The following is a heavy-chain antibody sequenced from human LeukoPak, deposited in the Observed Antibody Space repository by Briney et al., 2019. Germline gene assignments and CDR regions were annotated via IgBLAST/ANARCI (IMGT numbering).Heavy chain of an antibody. D-gene: IGHD2-2*01. V-gene: IGHV4-34*01. CDR1: GGSFSDFN. Sequence: PSETLSLTCAVSGGSFSDFNWSWIRQPPGKGLEWIGEVLHSGTTNYNPSLKSRLTMTIDTSKKQFSLILNSVTAADTAVYYCARGRGVVVDAAGYYYFYMDVWGKGSTVTVSS. J-gene: IGHJ6*03. CDR2: VLHSGTT. CDR3: ARGRGVVVDAAGYYYFYMDV.